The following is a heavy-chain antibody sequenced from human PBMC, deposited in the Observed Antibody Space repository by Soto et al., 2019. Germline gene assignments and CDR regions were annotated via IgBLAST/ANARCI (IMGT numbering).Heavy chain of an antibody. CDR1: GASVSIGFY. CDR3: LAYTADHNWLDP. J-gene: IGHJ5*02. Sequence: WETLSLTCGVSGASVSIGFYWAWIRQSPGAGLEWLGSIYPSGNTYYNPSLRGRITISVDTSKNHFSLTLTSVTAADTARYYCLAYTADHNWLDPWGPGTIVTVYS. D-gene: IGHD2-2*02. V-gene: IGHV4-38-2*01. CDR2: IYPSGNT.